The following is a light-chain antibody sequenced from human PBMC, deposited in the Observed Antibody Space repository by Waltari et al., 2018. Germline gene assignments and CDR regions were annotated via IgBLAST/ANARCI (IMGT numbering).Light chain of an antibody. Sequence: EVVLTQSPATLSLSPGESAPLSCRASQSISVYVAWYQQRPGQPPRLLIHDASIRATGIPARFSCSGSGTDFTLTIDTLEPEDFAIYYCQHRSTWPHFAGGTKVEVK. J-gene: IGKJ4*01. CDR2: DAS. CDR1: QSISVY. CDR3: QHRSTWPH. V-gene: IGKV3-11*01.